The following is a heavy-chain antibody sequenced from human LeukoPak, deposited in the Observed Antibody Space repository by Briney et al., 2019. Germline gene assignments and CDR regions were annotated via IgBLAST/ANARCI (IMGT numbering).Heavy chain of an antibody. CDR3: ATDLDYYDSSGYFDY. Sequence: GRSLRLSCAASGFTFSSYGMHWVRQAPGKGLEWVAIIWYDGSNKYYADSVKGRFTISRDNSKNTLYLQMNSLRAEDTAVYYCATDLDYYDSSGYFDYWGQGTLVTVSS. J-gene: IGHJ4*02. D-gene: IGHD3-22*01. CDR2: IWYDGSNK. CDR1: GFTFSSYG. V-gene: IGHV3-33*01.